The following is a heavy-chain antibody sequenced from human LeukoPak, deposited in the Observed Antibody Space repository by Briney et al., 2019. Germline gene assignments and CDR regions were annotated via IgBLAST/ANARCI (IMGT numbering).Heavy chain of an antibody. D-gene: IGHD3-3*01. CDR2: INPSGGST. J-gene: IGHJ6*02. CDR3: ASAKQITIFGMVGYYGMDV. V-gene: IGHV1-46*01. CDR1: GGTFSSYA. Sequence: ASVKVSCKASGGTFSSYAISWVRQAPGQGLEWMGIINPSGGSTSYAQKFQGRVTMTRDTSTSTVYMELSSLRSEDTAVYYCASAKQITIFGMVGYYGMDVWGQGTTVTVSS.